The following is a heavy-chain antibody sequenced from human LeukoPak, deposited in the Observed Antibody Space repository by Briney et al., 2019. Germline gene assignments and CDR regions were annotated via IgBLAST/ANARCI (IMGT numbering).Heavy chain of an antibody. V-gene: IGHV3-48*01. D-gene: IGHD3-3*01. CDR2: IDARSGIT. Sequence: PGGSLRLSCAASGSTFTIFGLNWVRQAPGKGPEWVSYIDARSGITYYADSVQGRFTISRDDARESVFLQMDGLRVDDTAVYYCARTYDFGRGPPGDAFDNWGPGTWVIVSA. J-gene: IGHJ3*02. CDR1: GSTFTIFG. CDR3: ARTYDFGRGPPGDAFDN.